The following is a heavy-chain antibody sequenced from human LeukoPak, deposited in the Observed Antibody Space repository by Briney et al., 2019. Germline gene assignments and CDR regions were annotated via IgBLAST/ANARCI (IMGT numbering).Heavy chain of an antibody. V-gene: IGHV1-46*01. CDR2: INPGGGNT. J-gene: IGHJ3*02. CDR3: ARIRDGYNDAYDI. Sequence: GASVKVSCKASGYTFTSSYIHWVRQAPGQGLEWMGLINPGGGNTNYAQNFQGRLTMTRDTSTTTVYMELSSLRSEDTAIYYCARIRDGYNDAYDIWGQGTVVTVPS. D-gene: IGHD5-24*01. CDR1: GYTFTSSY.